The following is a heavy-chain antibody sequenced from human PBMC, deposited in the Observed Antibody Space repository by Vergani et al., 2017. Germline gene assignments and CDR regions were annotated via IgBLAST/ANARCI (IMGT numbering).Heavy chain of an antibody. CDR1: GDSMNNYY. CDR3: ARGPSVVQGHYIYYYSYFMDV. D-gene: IGHD2-15*01. Sequence: QLQLQESDPGLVKPSETLSLTCTVSGDSMNNYYWNWIRQTPGKGLEWIGYIYLGGTTTYNPSLESRVPLSADTSKNQFSLQLTSVTAADTAVYYCARGPSVVQGHYIYYYSYFMDVWGKGTTVTVSS. CDR2: IYLGGTT. V-gene: IGHV4-59*01. J-gene: IGHJ6*03.